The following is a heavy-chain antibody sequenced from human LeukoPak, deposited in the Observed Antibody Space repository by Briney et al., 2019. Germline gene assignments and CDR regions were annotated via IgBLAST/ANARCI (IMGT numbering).Heavy chain of an antibody. J-gene: IGHJ4*02. D-gene: IGHD4-11*01. CDR3: ARVSNTVSFDY. Sequence: GGSLRLSCAASGFTFSSYAMHWVRQAPGKGLEWVSSVSSSSSYIYYADPVKGRFTISRDNAKNSLYLQMNSLRAEDTAVYYCARVSNTVSFDYWGQGTLVTVSS. CDR2: VSSSSSYI. CDR1: GFTFSSYA. V-gene: IGHV3-21*01.